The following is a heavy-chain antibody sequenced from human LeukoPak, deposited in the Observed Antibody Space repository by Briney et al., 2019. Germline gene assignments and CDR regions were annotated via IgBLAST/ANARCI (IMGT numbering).Heavy chain of an antibody. J-gene: IGHJ1*01. CDR1: GFTFDDYA. CDR2: ISWNSGSI. V-gene: IGHV3-9*01. Sequence: PGRSLRLSCAASGFTFDDYAMHWVRQAPGKGLEWVSGISWNSGSIVYADSVKGRFTISRDNAKNSLYLQMNSLRAEDTALYYCAKGGYYYDSSGYYAQYFQHWGQGTLVTVSS. CDR3: AKGGYYYDSSGYYAQYFQH. D-gene: IGHD3-22*01.